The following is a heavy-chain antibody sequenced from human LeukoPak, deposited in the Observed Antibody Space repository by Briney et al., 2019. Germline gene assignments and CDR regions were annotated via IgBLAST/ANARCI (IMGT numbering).Heavy chain of an antibody. D-gene: IGHD3-3*01. CDR1: GYTFTGYH. J-gene: IGHJ4*02. CDR2: INPNSGDT. CDR3: ARDDFKGYYDFWSGSYYFDY. Sequence: GASVKISCKASGYTFTGYHMHWVRQAPGQGLEWMGRINPNSGDTNYAQKLQGRVTMTTDTSTSTAYMELRSLRSDDTAVYYCARDDFKGYYDFWSGSYYFDYWGQGTLVTVSS. V-gene: IGHV1-2*06.